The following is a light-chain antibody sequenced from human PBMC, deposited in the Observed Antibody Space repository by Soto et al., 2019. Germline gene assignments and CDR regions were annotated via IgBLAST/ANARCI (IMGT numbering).Light chain of an antibody. CDR1: QSVNGRY. Sequence: VLTQSPGTLSLSPGERATLSCRASQSVNGRYLAWYQQKFGQAPRLLIYGASNRATGIPDRFSGSLSGTDFTLTISRLEPGDFAVYYCQQYGTSPLTFGAGTKVEIK. CDR3: QQYGTSPLT. J-gene: IGKJ4*01. V-gene: IGKV3-20*01. CDR2: GAS.